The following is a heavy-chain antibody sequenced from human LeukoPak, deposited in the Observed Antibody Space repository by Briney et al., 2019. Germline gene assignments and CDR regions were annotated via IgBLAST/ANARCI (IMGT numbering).Heavy chain of an antibody. CDR3: ARHQNYYYGSGSYYWFDP. D-gene: IGHD3-10*01. J-gene: IGHJ5*02. Sequence: GSLRLSCAASGFTFSSYAMSWIRQPPGKGLEWIGEINHSGSTNYNPSLKSRVTISVDTSKNQFSLKLSSVTAADTAVYYCARHQNYYYGSGSYYWFDPWGQGTLVTVSS. CDR2: INHSGST. V-gene: IGHV4-34*01. CDR1: GFTFSSYA.